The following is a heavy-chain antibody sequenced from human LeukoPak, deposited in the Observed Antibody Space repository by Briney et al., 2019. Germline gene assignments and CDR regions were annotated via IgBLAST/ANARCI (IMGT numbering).Heavy chain of an antibody. CDR3: AFIGRYCSSTSCSFDY. D-gene: IGHD2-2*01. J-gene: IGHJ4*02. CDR1: GYTFTGYY. V-gene: IGHV1-2*02. CDR2: INPNSGGT. Sequence: GASVKVSCKASGYTFTGYYMHWVRQAPGQGLEWMGWINPNSGGTNYAQKFQGRVTMTRDTSISTVYMELSRLRSDDTAVYYCAFIGRYCSSTSCSFDYWGQGTLVTVSS.